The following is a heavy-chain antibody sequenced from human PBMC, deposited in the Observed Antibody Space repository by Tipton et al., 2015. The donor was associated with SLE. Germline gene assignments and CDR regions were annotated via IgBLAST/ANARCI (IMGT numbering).Heavy chain of an antibody. V-gene: IGHV4-59*08. CDR2: IYYNRDT. D-gene: IGHD5-12*01. Sequence: TLSLTCTVSGASVSSHYWNWIRQTPGKGLEWIGYIYYNRDTNYHPSLKSRVTMSVDTSKTQFSLTLTSVSAADTAVYYCARGRGYIVFDNWSQGILVTVSS. CDR1: GASVSSHY. CDR3: ARGRGYIVFDN. J-gene: IGHJ4*02.